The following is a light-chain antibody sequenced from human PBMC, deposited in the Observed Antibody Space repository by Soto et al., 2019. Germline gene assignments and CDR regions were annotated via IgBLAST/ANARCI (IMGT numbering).Light chain of an antibody. CDR3: CSFAVGAALV. CDR1: SSNVGTYDL. V-gene: IGLV2-23*01. J-gene: IGLJ2*01. CDR2: EGT. Sequence: QSVLTQPASVSASPGQSSTISCTGTSSNVGTYDLVSWYQHHPDKAPKLIIYEGTKRPSGISSRFSGSKSGNTASLTLSGLQAEDYADYYCCSFAVGAALVFGGGTKLTVL.